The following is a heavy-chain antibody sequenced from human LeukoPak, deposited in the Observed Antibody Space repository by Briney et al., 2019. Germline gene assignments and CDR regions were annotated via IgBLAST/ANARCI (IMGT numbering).Heavy chain of an antibody. Sequence: SETLSLTCTASGGSISSYYWSWIRQLPGKGLEWIGSIYYSGSTYYNPSLKSRVTISVDPSKNQFSLKLPSVSAADTAVYYCARITSGWPHYYMDVWGKGNTVTVSS. CDR2: IYYSGST. D-gene: IGHD6-19*01. CDR3: ARITSGWPHYYMDV. CDR1: GGSISSYY. V-gene: IGHV4-59*05. J-gene: IGHJ6*03.